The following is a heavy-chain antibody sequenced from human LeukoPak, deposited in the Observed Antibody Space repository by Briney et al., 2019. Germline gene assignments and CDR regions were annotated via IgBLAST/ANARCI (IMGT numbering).Heavy chain of an antibody. CDR1: GFTFDDYA. Sequence: GGSLRLSCAASGFTFDDYAMHWVRQPPGKGLEWVSLISGDGGSTYYADSVKGRFTISRDNSKNSLYLQMNSLRDEDTAVYYCARDRYYDSGGFYFDYWGQGTLVTVSS. V-gene: IGHV3-43*02. CDR3: ARDRYYDSGGFYFDY. CDR2: ISGDGGST. J-gene: IGHJ4*02. D-gene: IGHD3-22*01.